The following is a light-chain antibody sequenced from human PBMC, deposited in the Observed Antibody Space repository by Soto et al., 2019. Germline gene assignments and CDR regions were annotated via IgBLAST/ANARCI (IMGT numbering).Light chain of an antibody. CDR2: SSH. Sequence: QSVLTQPPSASGTPGQRVTISCSGSSSNIGDYHVHWYQQLPGAAPKVLIHSSHQRPSGVPDRFSGSKSGTSASLAISGLQSEDEADYYCAASDDSLNGVVFGGGTKLTVL. CDR1: SSNIGDYH. V-gene: IGLV1-44*01. J-gene: IGLJ2*01. CDR3: AASDDSLNGVV.